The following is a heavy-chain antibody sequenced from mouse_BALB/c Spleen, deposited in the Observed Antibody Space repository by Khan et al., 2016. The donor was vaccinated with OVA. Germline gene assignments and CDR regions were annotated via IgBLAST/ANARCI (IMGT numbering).Heavy chain of an antibody. CDR2: MWAGKST. CDR1: GFSLSSYG. D-gene: IGHD2-14*01. Sequence: QVQLKQSGPGLVAPSQSLSITCTVSGFSLSSYGVHWVRQPPGKGLEWVGVMWAGKSTNYNSTLMSRLSISKDNSKSQGFFKMNRLQTADTAMQFCARARPYHRYGSYAMDYWGQGTSVTVSS. V-gene: IGHV2-9*02. J-gene: IGHJ4*01. CDR3: ARARPYHRYGSYAMDY.